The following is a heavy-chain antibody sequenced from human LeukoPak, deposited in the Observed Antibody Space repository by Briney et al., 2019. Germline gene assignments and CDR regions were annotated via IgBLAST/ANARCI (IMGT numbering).Heavy chain of an antibody. CDR2: IYYSGST. Sequence: SETLSLTCTVSGDSINNYYWSWIRQPPGKGLEWIGYIYYSGSTNYNPSLKSRVSISVDTSKNQFSLNLSSVTAADTAVYYCARHDPRGEPARLGFFDYWGQGTLVTVSS. V-gene: IGHV4-59*08. J-gene: IGHJ4*02. CDR1: GDSINNYY. D-gene: IGHD6-6*01. CDR3: ARHDPRGEPARLGFFDY.